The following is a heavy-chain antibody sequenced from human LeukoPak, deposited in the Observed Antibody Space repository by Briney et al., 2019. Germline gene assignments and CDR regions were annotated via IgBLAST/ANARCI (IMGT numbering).Heavy chain of an antibody. CDR2: ITGSGDTT. V-gene: IGHV3-23*01. CDR1: GFTFSNAG. CDR3: AKWGDYDILTGYYVSDF. D-gene: IGHD3-9*01. Sequence: GGSLRLSCAASGFTFSNAGMDWVRQAPGKGLEWVSAITGSGDTTYYADSVKGRFTISRDNSKNTLYVEMNTLRAEDTAVYYCAKWGDYDILTGYYVSDFWGQGTLVTVSS. J-gene: IGHJ4*02.